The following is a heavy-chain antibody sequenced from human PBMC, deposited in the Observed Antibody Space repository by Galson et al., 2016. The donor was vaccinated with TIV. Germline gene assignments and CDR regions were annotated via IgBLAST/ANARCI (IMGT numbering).Heavy chain of an antibody. CDR1: GFSLNTRGVG. J-gene: IGHJ3*02. Sequence: PALVKPTQTVTLTCTFSGFSLNTRGVGVAWIRQPPGKALEWLALIYYDEDIRYAPSLRSRLTVTKATSKNQVVLTMTNMDPVDTATYYCAHRKTSVRPHDAFDIWGQGTMVTVSS. CDR3: AHRKTSVRPHDAFDI. CDR2: IYYDEDI. D-gene: IGHD4-11*01. V-gene: IGHV2-5*05.